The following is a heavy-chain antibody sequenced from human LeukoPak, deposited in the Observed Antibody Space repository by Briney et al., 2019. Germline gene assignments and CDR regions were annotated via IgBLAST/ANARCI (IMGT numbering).Heavy chain of an antibody. CDR3: ARAGYSTGWPIDY. CDR2: ISTSSGYT. Sequence: GGSLRLSCAASGFIFSDYYMSWIRQAPGEGLEWVSYISTSSGYTNYADSVKGRFTISRDNAKSSLYLQMHSLRAEDTAVYYCARAGYSTGWPIDYWGQGTLVTVSS. V-gene: IGHV3-11*06. J-gene: IGHJ4*02. CDR1: GFIFSDYY. D-gene: IGHD6-25*01.